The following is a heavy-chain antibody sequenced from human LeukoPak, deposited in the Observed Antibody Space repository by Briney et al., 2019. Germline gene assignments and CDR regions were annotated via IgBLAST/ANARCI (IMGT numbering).Heavy chain of an antibody. Sequence: SVKVSCKASGGSLNSYIFTWVRQAPGQGLEWMGKITPVIDVSKYAQKFQGRLMITADKSTATVYMELSGLKSDDTAVYYCARVNLRGSQYNWFDPWGQGTLVTVSS. CDR2: ITPVIDVS. D-gene: IGHD1-26*01. J-gene: IGHJ5*02. CDR3: ARVNLRGSQYNWFDP. CDR1: GGSLNSYI. V-gene: IGHV1-69*02.